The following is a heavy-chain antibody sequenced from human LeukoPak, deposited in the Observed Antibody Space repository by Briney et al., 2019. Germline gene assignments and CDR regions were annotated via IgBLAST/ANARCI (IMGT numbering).Heavy chain of an antibody. CDR2: ISYDGSNK. V-gene: IGHV3-30*04. CDR1: GFTFSSYA. J-gene: IGHJ3*01. CDR3: VRYKSGTGRTAAFDV. D-gene: IGHD3-10*01. Sequence: SGGSLRLSCAASGFTFSSYAMHWVRQAPGKGLEWVAVISYDGSNKYYADSVKGRFTISRDNSKNTLYLQMNSLRAEDTAVYYCVRYKSGTGRTAAFDVWGRGTMVTVSS.